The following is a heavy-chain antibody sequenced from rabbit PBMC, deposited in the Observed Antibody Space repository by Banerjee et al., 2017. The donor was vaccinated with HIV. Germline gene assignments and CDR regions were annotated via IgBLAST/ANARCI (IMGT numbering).Heavy chain of an antibody. CDR1: EFSFSSNA. CDR3: ARGGYSYGDYGYGL. Sequence: QSLEESGGDLVKPGASLTLTCTASEFSFSSNAMCWVRQAPGKGLEWIACIDVGSGGSTYYASWAKGRFTISKTSSTTVTLQMTSLTAADTATYFCARGGYSYGDYGYGLWGQGTLVTVS. J-gene: IGHJ6*01. D-gene: IGHD6-1*01. V-gene: IGHV1S40*01. CDR2: IDVGSGGST.